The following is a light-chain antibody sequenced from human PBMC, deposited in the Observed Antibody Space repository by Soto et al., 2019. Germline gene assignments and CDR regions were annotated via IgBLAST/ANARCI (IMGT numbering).Light chain of an antibody. Sequence: QSALTQPASVSGSPGQSITISCTGTSSDVGGYNYVSWYQQHPGKAPKLMIYEVSNRPSGVSNRFSGSKSGNTASLTISRLQPEDEADYYCSSYTSNNFYVFGTGTKVTVL. V-gene: IGLV2-14*01. CDR1: SSDVGGYNY. CDR2: EVS. CDR3: SSYTSNNFYV. J-gene: IGLJ1*01.